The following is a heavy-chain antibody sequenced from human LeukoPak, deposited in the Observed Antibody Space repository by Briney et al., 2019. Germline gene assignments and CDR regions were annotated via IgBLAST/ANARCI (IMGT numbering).Heavy chain of an antibody. CDR1: GYTFTSYG. V-gene: IGHV1-2*02. CDR2: INPNSGGS. J-gene: IGHJ4*02. CDR3: SRDPLTGEDDY. D-gene: IGHD7-27*01. Sequence: ASVKVSCKGSGYTFTSYGISWVRQAPGQGLEWMGWINPNSGGSNCAQKFQGRVTMTRDTSISTAYMELSRLRSGDTAVYYCSRDPLTGEDDYWGQGTLVTVSS.